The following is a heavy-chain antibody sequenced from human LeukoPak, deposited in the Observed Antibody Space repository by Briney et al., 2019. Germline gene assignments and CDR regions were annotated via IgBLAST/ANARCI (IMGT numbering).Heavy chain of an antibody. Sequence: ASVKVSCKVSGYTLTKLSMHWVRQAPGKGLEWMGGFDAEDGETIYAQKFQGRVTMTEDTSTDTAYMELSSLRSEDTAVYYCAISKGRYTGDYFDYWGQGTLVTVSS. V-gene: IGHV1-24*01. D-gene: IGHD2-2*02. CDR3: AISKGRYTGDYFDY. CDR1: GYTLTKLS. J-gene: IGHJ4*02. CDR2: FDAEDGET.